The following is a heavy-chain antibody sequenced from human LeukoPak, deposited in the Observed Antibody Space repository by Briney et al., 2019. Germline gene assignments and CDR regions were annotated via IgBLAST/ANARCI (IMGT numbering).Heavy chain of an antibody. J-gene: IGHJ5*02. CDR3: ARAAVLRYFDWLLS. CDR2: IIPIFGTA. D-gene: IGHD3-9*01. Sequence: ASVKVSCKASGCTFSSYAISWVRQAPGQGLEWMGGIIPIFGTANYAQKFQGRVTITADKSTSTAYMELSSLRSEDTAVYYCARAAVLRYFDWLLSWGQGALVTVSS. V-gene: IGHV1-69*06. CDR1: GCTFSSYA.